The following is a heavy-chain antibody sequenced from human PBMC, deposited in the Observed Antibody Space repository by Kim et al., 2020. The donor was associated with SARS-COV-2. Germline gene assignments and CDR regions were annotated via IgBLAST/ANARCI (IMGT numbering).Heavy chain of an antibody. J-gene: IGHJ6*02. Sequence: RVTISVDTSKNQFSLKLSSVTAADTAVYYCARGGKVFGMTSYYYYYGMDVWGQGTTVTVSS. CDR3: ARGGKVFGMTSYYYYYGMDV. D-gene: IGHD3-10*02. V-gene: IGHV4-34*01.